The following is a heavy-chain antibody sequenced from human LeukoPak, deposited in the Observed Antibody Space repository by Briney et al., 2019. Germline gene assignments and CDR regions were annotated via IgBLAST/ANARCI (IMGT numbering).Heavy chain of an antibody. CDR1: GFTFSRYE. J-gene: IGHJ4*02. CDR3: ARDDLGLVEMATTTPFDY. V-gene: IGHV3-48*03. D-gene: IGHD5-24*01. Sequence: PGGSLRLSCAASGFTFSRYEMNWVRQAPGKGLEWVSYISSSGSTIYYADSVKGRFTISRDNAKNSLYLQMNSLRAEDTAVYYCARDDLGLVEMATTTPFDYWGQGTLVTVSS. CDR2: ISSSGSTI.